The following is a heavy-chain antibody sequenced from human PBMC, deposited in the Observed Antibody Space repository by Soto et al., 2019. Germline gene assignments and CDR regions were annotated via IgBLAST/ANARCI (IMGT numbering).Heavy chain of an antibody. CDR2: INPSGGST. V-gene: IGHV1-46*01. J-gene: IGHJ4*02. D-gene: IGHD3-22*01. CDR3: AREDLISMRDYYFTY. Sequence: APVKFSCNASGYNFTNYYIHWVQHAPRQRLEWRGIINPSGGSTSYAQRCRGRVTMNRDTSTSTVYMDLSGLRSDDTAVCYCAREDLISMRDYYFTYWGQGTMVTVSS. CDR1: GYNFTNYY.